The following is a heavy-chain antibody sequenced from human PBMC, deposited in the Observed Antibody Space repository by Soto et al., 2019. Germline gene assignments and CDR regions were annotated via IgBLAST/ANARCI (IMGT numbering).Heavy chain of an antibody. V-gene: IGHV3-21*01. J-gene: IGHJ4*02. Sequence: ASVKVSCKASGYSFTNNDVSWVRQATGQGLEWVASISSASSETWYADSVKGRFIISRDNAQNSLFLQMNTLRPEDSAIYYCARVAYWGPGTQVTVSS. CDR3: ARVAY. CDR2: ISSASSET. CDR1: GYSFTNND.